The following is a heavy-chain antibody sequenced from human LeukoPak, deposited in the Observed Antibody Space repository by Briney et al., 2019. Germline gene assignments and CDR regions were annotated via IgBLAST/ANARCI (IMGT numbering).Heavy chain of an antibody. Sequence: GGSLRLSCSASGFTFINYAMSWVRQAPGKGLEWVSGISGPGGSTYYADSVKGRFTISRDNSKNTLYLQMNSLRAEDTALYYCAKDSWSFRDAFDIWGQGTMVTVSS. CDR3: AKDSWSFRDAFDI. J-gene: IGHJ3*02. D-gene: IGHD2-21*01. CDR1: GFTFINYA. V-gene: IGHV3-23*01. CDR2: ISGPGGST.